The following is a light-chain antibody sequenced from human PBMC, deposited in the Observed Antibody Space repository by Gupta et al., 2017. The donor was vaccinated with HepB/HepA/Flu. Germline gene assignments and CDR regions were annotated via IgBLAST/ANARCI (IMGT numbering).Light chain of an antibody. CDR3: QQYGSSPVT. J-gene: IGKJ3*01. CDR2: GAS. CDR1: QSVSSSY. Sequence: DIVLTQSPGTLSLSPGEIATLSCRASQSVSSSYLAWYQQKPGQAPRLLIYGASSRATGIPDRFSGSGSGTDFTLTISRLEPEDFAVYYCQQYGSSPVTFGHGTKVDIK. V-gene: IGKV3-20*01.